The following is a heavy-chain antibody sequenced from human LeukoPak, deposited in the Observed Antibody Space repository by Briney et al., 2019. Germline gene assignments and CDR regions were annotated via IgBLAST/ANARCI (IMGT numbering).Heavy chain of an antibody. D-gene: IGHD3-9*01. CDR3: ARDQRYFDWLLGFDY. J-gene: IGHJ4*02. CDR2: INHSGST. CDR1: GGSFSAYY. Sequence: SETLSLTCAVSGGSFSAYYWSWIRQPPGKGLEWIGEINHSGSTNYNPSLKSRVTISVDTSKNQFSLKLSSVTAADTAVYYCARDQRYFDWLLGFDYWGQGTLVTVSS. V-gene: IGHV4-34*01.